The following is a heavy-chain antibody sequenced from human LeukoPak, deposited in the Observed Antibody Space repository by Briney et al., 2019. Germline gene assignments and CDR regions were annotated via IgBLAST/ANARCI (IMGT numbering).Heavy chain of an antibody. V-gene: IGHV3-48*03. J-gene: IGHJ4*02. D-gene: IGHD3-22*01. Sequence: LPGGSLRLSCAASGFTFSSYEMNWVRQAPGKGLEWVSYISSSGSTIYYADSVKGRFTISRDNAKNSLYLQMNSLRAEDTAVYYCARYYYDSSGYYFSGYWGQGTLVTVSS. CDR2: ISSSGSTI. CDR1: GFTFSSYE. CDR3: ARYYYDSSGYYFSGY.